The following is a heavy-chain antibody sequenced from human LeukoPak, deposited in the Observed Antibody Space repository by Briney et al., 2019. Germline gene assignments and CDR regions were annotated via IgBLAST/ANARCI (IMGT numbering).Heavy chain of an antibody. CDR2: ISSNSDTI. Sequence: GGSLRLSCAASGFTFSSYSMNWVRQAPGKGLEWVSYISSNSDTIYYADSVRGRFTISRDNVKNSLYLQMNSLRAEDTAVYYCVRDNPRCCGVVPANIDDYWGQGTLVTVSS. CDR3: VRDNPRCCGVVPANIDDY. D-gene: IGHD2-15*01. V-gene: IGHV3-48*01. CDR1: GFTFSSYS. J-gene: IGHJ4*02.